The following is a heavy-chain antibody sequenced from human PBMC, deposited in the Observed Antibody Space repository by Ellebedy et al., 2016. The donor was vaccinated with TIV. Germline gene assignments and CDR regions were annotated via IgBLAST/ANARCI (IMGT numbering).Heavy chain of an antibody. Sequence: GESLKISXAASGFTFSSYSMNWVRQAPGKGLEWVSYISSSSSTIYYADSVKGRFTISRDNAKNSLYLQMNSLRAEDTAVYYCAREDYYGSGGLDDWGQGTLVTVSS. D-gene: IGHD3-10*01. CDR2: ISSSSSTI. V-gene: IGHV3-48*04. J-gene: IGHJ4*02. CDR3: AREDYYGSGGLDD. CDR1: GFTFSSYS.